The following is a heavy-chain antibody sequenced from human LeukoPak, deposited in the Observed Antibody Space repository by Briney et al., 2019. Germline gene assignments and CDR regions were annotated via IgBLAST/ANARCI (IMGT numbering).Heavy chain of an antibody. CDR3: ASENWNYIYFDS. D-gene: IGHD1-7*01. Sequence: SETLSLTCTVSGGSINNYYWSWIRQPPGKGLEWIGYIYYSGSTKYSPSLKSRVTISVDTSKNQFSLKLISVTAADTAVYYCASENWNYIYFDSWGQGALVTVSS. CDR2: IYYSGST. CDR1: GGSINNYY. J-gene: IGHJ4*02. V-gene: IGHV4-59*01.